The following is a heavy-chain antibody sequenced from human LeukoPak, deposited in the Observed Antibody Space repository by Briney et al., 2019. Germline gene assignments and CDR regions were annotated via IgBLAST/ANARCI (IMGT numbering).Heavy chain of an antibody. J-gene: IGHJ5*02. D-gene: IGHD1-1*01. CDR1: GYTFTSYG. Sequence: ASVKVSCKASGYTFTSYGITWVRQAPGLGLEWMGWISAYNGNTNYAQKFQGRVTMTTDRSTSTAYMELRSLRSDDTAVYYCARAPERLGWFDPWGQGTLVPVSS. CDR3: ARAPERLGWFDP. V-gene: IGHV1-18*01. CDR2: ISAYNGNT.